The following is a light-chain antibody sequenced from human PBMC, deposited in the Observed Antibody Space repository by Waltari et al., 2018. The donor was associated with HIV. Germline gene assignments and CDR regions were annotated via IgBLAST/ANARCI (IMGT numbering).Light chain of an antibody. V-gene: IGKV1-5*03. Sequence: DIQMTQSPSTVSASVGDTVTITCRASQSIGRWLAWYQQKPGEAPKLLIYEMSTLEIGVPSIFSGSGSGTEFTLTVSRLQPEDFATYYCQQYNSHSRTFGQGTKVEIK. CDR1: QSIGRW. CDR2: EMS. J-gene: IGKJ1*01. CDR3: QQYNSHSRT.